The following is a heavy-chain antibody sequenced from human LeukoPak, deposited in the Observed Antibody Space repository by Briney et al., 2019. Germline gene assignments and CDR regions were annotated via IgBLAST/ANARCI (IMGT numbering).Heavy chain of an antibody. CDR3: AKGITGYSSSWYEVGLGNVGNDYYYYYYMDV. CDR2: ISGSGGST. Sequence: GGSLRLSCAASGFTFSSYAMSWVRQAPGKGLEWVSAISGSGGSTYYADSVKGRFTISRDNSKNTLYLQMNSLRAEDTAVYYCAKGITGYSSSWYEVGLGNVGNDYYYYYYMDVWGKGTTVTVSS. CDR1: GFTFSSYA. V-gene: IGHV3-23*01. D-gene: IGHD6-13*01. J-gene: IGHJ6*03.